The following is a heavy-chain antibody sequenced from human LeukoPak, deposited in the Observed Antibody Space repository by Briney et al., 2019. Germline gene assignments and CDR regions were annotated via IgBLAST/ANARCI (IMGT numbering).Heavy chain of an antibody. CDR2: ISSSSSNI. CDR3: ARGRGRRENNWFDP. Sequence: GGSLRLSCAASGFIFSTYNMNWVRQAPGKGLEWVSYISSSSSNIHYADSVKGRFTISRDNAKNSLYLQMNSLRDEDTAVYYCARGRGRRENNWFDPWGQGTLVTVSS. D-gene: IGHD1-26*01. J-gene: IGHJ5*02. CDR1: GFIFSTYN. V-gene: IGHV3-48*02.